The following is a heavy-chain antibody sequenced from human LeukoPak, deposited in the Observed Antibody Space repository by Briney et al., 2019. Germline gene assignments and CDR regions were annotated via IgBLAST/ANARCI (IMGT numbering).Heavy chain of an antibody. D-gene: IGHD1-1*01. CDR2: VYYSGST. CDR3: ASWNPRSDGMDV. Sequence: SETLSLTCTVSGGSFSRNYWSWLRQPPGKGLEWIGYVYYSGSTNYNPSLKSRVTISVDTSKNQFSLKLSSVTAADTAVYYCASWNPRSDGMDVWGQGTTVTVSS. CDR1: GGSFSRNY. J-gene: IGHJ6*02. V-gene: IGHV4-59*12.